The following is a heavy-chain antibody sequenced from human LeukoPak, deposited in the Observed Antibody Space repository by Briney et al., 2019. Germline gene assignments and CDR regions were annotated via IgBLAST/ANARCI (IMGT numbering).Heavy chain of an antibody. CDR1: GGSISSYY. CDR3: ARAEGVIIPPYVYYYYGMDV. Sequence: SETLSLTCTVSGGSISSYYWSWIRQPPGKGLEWMGYIYYSGSTNYNPSLKSRVTISVDTSKNQFSLKLSSVAAADTAVYYCARAEGVIIPPYVYYYYGMDVWGQGTTVTVSS. CDR2: IYYSGST. J-gene: IGHJ6*02. D-gene: IGHD3-10*01. V-gene: IGHV4-59*01.